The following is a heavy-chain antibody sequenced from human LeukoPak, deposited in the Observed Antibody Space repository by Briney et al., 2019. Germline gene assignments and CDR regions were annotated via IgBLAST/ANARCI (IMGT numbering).Heavy chain of an antibody. CDR1: GFTFSGSA. V-gene: IGHV3-73*01. CDR2: IRSKANDYAT. CDR3: VIRLPQTTGWQFYC. Sequence: GGSLRLSCAASGFTFSGSAIHWVRQTSGKGLEWVGRIRSKANDYATLYAASMKGRFTITRDDSRNTTYLQVNSLKTANKSVYYFVIRLPQTTGWQFYCCVQGSQSAVSS. J-gene: IGHJ4*02. D-gene: IGHD2/OR15-2a*01.